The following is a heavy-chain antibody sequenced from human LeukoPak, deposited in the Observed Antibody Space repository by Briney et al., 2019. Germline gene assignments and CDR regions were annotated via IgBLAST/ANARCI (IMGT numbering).Heavy chain of an antibody. J-gene: IGHJ4*02. CDR3: ARGYGSGSYYRRNFDY. Sequence: ASVKVSCKASGGTFSSYAISWVRQAPGQGLEWMGGIIPIFGTANYAQNFQGRVTITADESTSTAYMELSSLRSEDTAVYYCARGYGSGSYYRRNFDYWGQGTLVTVSS. D-gene: IGHD3-10*01. CDR1: GGTFSSYA. CDR2: IIPIFGTA. V-gene: IGHV1-69*13.